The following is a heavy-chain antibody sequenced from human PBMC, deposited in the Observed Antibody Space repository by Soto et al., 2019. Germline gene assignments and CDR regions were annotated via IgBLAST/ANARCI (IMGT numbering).Heavy chain of an antibody. CDR2: IYHSGST. CDR1: GGSINSRYW. J-gene: IGHJ4*02. D-gene: IGHD3-10*01. CDR3: ARDQNGSGNYYTRYFDY. Sequence: QVQLQESGPGLVKPSGTLSLTCAVSGGSINSRYWWSWVRQSPGKGLEWIVEIYHSGSTNYNPSLKSRVTISVDKSKNQFSLNLSSVTAADTAVYYCARDQNGSGNYYTRYFDYWGQGTLVTVSS. V-gene: IGHV4-4*02.